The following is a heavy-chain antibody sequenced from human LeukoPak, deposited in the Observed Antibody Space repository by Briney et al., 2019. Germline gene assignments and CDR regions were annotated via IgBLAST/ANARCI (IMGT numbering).Heavy chain of an antibody. V-gene: IGHV5-51*01. CDR2: IYPGDSDT. CDR3: ARSSDSSGYYDYFDY. D-gene: IGHD3-22*01. J-gene: IGHJ4*02. Sequence: GESLKISCKGSGYSFTSYWIGWVRPMPGKGLVWMAIIYPGDSDTRYSPSFQGQVTISADKSISTAYLQWSSLKASDTAMYYCARSSDSSGYYDYFDYWGQGTLVTVSS. CDR1: GYSFTSYW.